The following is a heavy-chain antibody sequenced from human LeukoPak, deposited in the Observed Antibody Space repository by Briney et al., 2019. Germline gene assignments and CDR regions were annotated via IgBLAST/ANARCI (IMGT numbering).Heavy chain of an antibody. CDR1: GFTFSSYG. V-gene: IGHV3-30*02. D-gene: IGHD6-13*01. J-gene: IGHJ3*02. CDR3: AKDVAAARPDAFDI. CDR2: IRYDGSNK. Sequence: GGSLRLSCAASGFTFSSYGMHWVRQAPGKGLEWVAFIRYDGSNKYYADFVKGRFTISRDNSKNTLYLQMNSLRAEDTAVYYCAKDVAAARPDAFDIWGQGTMVTVSS.